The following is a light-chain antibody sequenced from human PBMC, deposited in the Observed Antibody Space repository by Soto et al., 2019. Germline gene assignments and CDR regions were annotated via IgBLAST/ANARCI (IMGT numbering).Light chain of an antibody. CDR2: GAS. CDR1: QSVSSN. Sequence: IGMTQSPATLSVSPGERATLSCGASQSVSSNLAWYQQKPGQAPRLLIYGASTRATGIPARFSGSGSGTEFTLTISSLQSEDFAVYYCQQRSNWITFGQGARLEIK. J-gene: IGKJ5*01. CDR3: QQRSNWIT. V-gene: IGKV3-15*01.